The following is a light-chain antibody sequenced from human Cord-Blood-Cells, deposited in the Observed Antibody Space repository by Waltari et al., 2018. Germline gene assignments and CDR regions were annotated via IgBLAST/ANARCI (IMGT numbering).Light chain of an antibody. CDR2: GAS. CDR1: QSVSSN. CDR3: QQYNNWPRT. V-gene: IGKV3-15*01. Sequence: EIVMTQSPATLSVSPGERAPLSCRASQSVSSNLAWYQQQPGQAPRLLIYGASTRSTGIPARFSGSGSGTEFTLTISSLQSEDFAVNYCQQYNNWPRTFGQGAKVEIK. J-gene: IGKJ1*01.